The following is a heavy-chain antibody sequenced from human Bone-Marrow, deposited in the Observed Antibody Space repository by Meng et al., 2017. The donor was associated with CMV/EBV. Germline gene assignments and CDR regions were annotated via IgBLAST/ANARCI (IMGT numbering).Heavy chain of an antibody. CDR2: INPNSGGT. J-gene: IGHJ4*02. Sequence: ASVKVSCKASGYTFTGYYMHWVRQAPGQGLEWMGWINPNSGGTNYAQKFQGRVTMTRDTSISTAYMELSRLRSDDTAVYYCARVAVLRFLEWLLSPFDYCGQGTLVTVSS. CDR1: GYTFTGYY. CDR3: ARVAVLRFLEWLLSPFDY. V-gene: IGHV1-2*02. D-gene: IGHD3-3*01.